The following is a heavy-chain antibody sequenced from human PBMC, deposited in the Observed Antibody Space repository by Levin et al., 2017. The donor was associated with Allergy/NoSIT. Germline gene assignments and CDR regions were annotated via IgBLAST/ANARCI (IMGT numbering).Heavy chain of an antibody. Sequence: SGPTLVKPTQTLTVTCTFSGFSLSSSGVGVGWISQSPGKPPEWLGIIYWDDDKHYSPSLQSRLTITKDTSKNQVVLTMTNMDPVDTATYYCAHRRPGGGSGSYWFDPWGQGTLVTVSS. J-gene: IGHJ5*02. V-gene: IGHV2-5*02. CDR2: IYWDDDK. CDR1: GFSLSSSGVG. D-gene: IGHD3-10*01. CDR3: AHRRPGGGSGSYWFDP.